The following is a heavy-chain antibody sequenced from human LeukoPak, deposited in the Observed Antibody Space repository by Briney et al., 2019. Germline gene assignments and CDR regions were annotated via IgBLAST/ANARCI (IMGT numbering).Heavy chain of an antibody. CDR1: GFTFSSYS. J-gene: IGHJ4*02. Sequence: GGSLRLSCAASGFTFSSYSMSWVRQAPGKGLEWVSSISSSSSYIYYADSVKGRFTISRDNAKNSLYLQMNSLRAEDTAAYYCSGYGTLDYWGQGTLVTVSS. V-gene: IGHV3-21*01. CDR3: SGYGTLDY. CDR2: ISSSSSYI. D-gene: IGHD5-12*01.